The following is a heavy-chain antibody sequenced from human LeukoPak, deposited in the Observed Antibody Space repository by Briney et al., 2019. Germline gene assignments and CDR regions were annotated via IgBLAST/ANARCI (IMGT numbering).Heavy chain of an antibody. CDR3: ARYPANWNYGTYYFDY. CDR1: GFTFSSYS. V-gene: IGHV3-21*01. CDR2: ISSSSSYI. Sequence: GGSLRLSCAASGFTFSSYSMNWVRQAPGKGLEWVSSISSSSSYIYYADSVKGRFTISRDNAKDSLYLQMNSLRAEDTAVYYCARYPANWNYGTYYFDYWGQGTLVTVSS. J-gene: IGHJ4*02. D-gene: IGHD1-7*01.